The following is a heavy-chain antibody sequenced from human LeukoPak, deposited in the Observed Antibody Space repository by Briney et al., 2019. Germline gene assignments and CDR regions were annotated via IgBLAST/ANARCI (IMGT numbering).Heavy chain of an antibody. CDR1: GFTFSSYW. J-gene: IGHJ4*02. V-gene: IGHV3-7*04. D-gene: IGHD1-14*01. CDR3: ARDTSTTPFDS. Sequence: GGSLRLSCAASGFTFSSYWMSWVRQAPGKGLEWVANIKQDGSEKYYVDSVKGRFTISRDNAKSSLYLQMNSLSSDDTAVYYCARDTSTTPFDSWGQGTLVTVSS. CDR2: IKQDGSEK.